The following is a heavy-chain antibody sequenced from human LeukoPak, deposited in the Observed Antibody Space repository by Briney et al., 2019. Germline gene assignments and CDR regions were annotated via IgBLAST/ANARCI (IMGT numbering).Heavy chain of an antibody. CDR3: AREMGSSGWYV. CDR1: GYTFTGYY. D-gene: IGHD6-19*01. Sequence: GASVKVSCKASGYTFTGYYMHWVRQAPGQGLEWMGWISAYNGNTNYAQKLQGRVTMTTDTSTSTAYMELRSLRSDDTAVYYCAREMGSSGWYVWGQGTLVTVSS. V-gene: IGHV1-18*04. J-gene: IGHJ4*02. CDR2: ISAYNGNT.